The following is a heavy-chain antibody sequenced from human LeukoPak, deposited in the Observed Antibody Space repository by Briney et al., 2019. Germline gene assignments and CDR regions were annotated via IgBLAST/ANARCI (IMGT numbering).Heavy chain of an antibody. CDR3: AREWRYGGHDAFDI. CDR2: ISSSSSTI. D-gene: IGHD4-23*01. Sequence: GGSLRLSCAASGFTFSSYSMNWVRQAPGKGLEWVSYISSSSSTIYYADSVKGRFTISRDNAKNSLYLQMNRLRAEDTAVYYCAREWRYGGHDAFDIWGQGTMVTVSS. CDR1: GFTFSSYS. J-gene: IGHJ3*02. V-gene: IGHV3-48*01.